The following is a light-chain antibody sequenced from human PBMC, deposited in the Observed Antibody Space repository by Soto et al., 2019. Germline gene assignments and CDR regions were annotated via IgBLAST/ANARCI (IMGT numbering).Light chain of an antibody. CDR3: LQYNVWPPRT. CDR2: GAS. CDR1: QSVSGN. V-gene: IGKV3-15*01. Sequence: EIVMTQSPATLSVSPGERATLSCRASQSVSGNLAWYQHKSGQAPRLLIYGASTRAPGIPARFSGSGSGTDFTLTISSLQSGDFAVYYCLQYNVWPPRTFGQGTRLEIK. J-gene: IGKJ2*01.